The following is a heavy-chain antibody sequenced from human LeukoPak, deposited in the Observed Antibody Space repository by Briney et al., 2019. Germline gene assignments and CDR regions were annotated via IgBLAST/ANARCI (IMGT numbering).Heavy chain of an antibody. CDR2: ISSNGGST. CDR3: ARYPGRYYDSSGYDY. CDR1: GFTFSSYA. Sequence: GGSLRLSCAASGFTFSSYAMHWVRQAPGKGLEYVSAISSNGGSTYYANSVKGRFTISRDNSKNTLYLQMGSLRAEDMAVYYCARYPGRYYDSSGYDYWGQGTLVTVFS. V-gene: IGHV3-64*01. J-gene: IGHJ4*02. D-gene: IGHD3-22*01.